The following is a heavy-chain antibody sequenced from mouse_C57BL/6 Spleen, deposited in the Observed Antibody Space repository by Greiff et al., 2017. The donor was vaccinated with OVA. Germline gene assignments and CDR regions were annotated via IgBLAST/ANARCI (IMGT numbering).Heavy chain of an antibody. V-gene: IGHV2-9-1*01. CDR3: ARNYYYGSSPHFDY. D-gene: IGHD1-1*01. CDR1: GFSLTSYA. CDR2: IWTGGGT. J-gene: IGHJ2*01. Sequence: VQLQQSGPGLVAPSQSLSITCTVSGFSLTSYAISWVRQPPGKGLEWLGVIWTGGGTNYNSALKSRLSISKDNSKSQVFLKMNSLQTDDTARYYCARNYYYGSSPHFDYWGQGTTLTVSS.